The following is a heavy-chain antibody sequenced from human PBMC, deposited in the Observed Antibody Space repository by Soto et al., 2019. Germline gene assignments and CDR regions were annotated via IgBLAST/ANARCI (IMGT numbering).Heavy chain of an antibody. CDR2: IYSGGRN. CDR1: GGSISSFY. V-gene: IGHV4-4*07. J-gene: IGHJ4*02. D-gene: IGHD6-13*01. Sequence: PSETLSLTCTVSGGSISSFYWSWIRPPAGEGLEWIGRIYSGGRNNYNTSLKSRVTMSVDKSKDQLSLRLSSLTAAAPAMYYCARGSSRWDYWGQGTQVTVSS. CDR3: ARGSSRWDY.